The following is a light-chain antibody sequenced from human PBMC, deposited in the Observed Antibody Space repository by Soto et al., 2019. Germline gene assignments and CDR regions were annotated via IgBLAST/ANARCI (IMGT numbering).Light chain of an antibody. Sequence: QSALTQPASVSGSPGQSITISCTGTSSDVGYYNYVSWYQQHPGKAPKLMIYEVSNRPSGVSNRFSGSKSGNTASLTISGLQAEYEADYYCSSYTTSSTPYVFGTGTKLSVL. CDR2: EVS. CDR1: SSDVGYYNY. J-gene: IGLJ1*01. V-gene: IGLV2-14*01. CDR3: SSYTTSSTPYV.